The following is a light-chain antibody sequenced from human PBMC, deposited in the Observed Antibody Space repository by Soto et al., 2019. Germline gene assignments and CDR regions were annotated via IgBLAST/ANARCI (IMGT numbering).Light chain of an antibody. Sequence: QSVLTQPASVSGSPGQSITISCTGTSSDVGNYIFVSWYRQHPGKAPKLMIYDINNRPSGVSNRFSGSKSGNTASLTISGLQDEDEPDYYCVSYTTRASYLFGTGTKVTV. V-gene: IGLV2-14*01. CDR1: SSDVGNYIF. CDR3: VSYTTRASYL. J-gene: IGLJ1*01. CDR2: DIN.